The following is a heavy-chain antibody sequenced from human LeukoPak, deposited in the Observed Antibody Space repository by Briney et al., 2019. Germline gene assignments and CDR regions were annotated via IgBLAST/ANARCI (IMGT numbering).Heavy chain of an antibody. CDR1: GGSISSSSYY. D-gene: IGHD3-16*01. CDR2: IYYSGST. Sequence: NTSETLSLTCTVSGGSISSSSYYWGWIRQPPGKGLEWIGSIYYSGSTYYNPSLKSRVTISVDTSKNQFSLKLSSVTAADTAVYYCARHYDWVSRFDYWGQGTLVTVSS. J-gene: IGHJ4*02. CDR3: ARHYDWVSRFDY. V-gene: IGHV4-39*01.